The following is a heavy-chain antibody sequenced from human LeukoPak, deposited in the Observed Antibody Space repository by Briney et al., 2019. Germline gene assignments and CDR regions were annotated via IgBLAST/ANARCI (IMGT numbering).Heavy chain of an antibody. CDR2: IYHSGST. D-gene: IGHD1-26*01. CDR1: GGSISSGGYS. V-gene: IGHV4-30-2*01. J-gene: IGHJ3*02. CDR3: ARGGGSYGRSSAFDI. Sequence: SETLSLTCAVSGGSISSGGYSWSWIRQPPGKGLEWIGYIYHSGSTYYNPSLKSRVTISVDRSKNQFSLKLSSVTAADTAVYYCARGGGSYGRSSAFDIRGQGTMVTVSS.